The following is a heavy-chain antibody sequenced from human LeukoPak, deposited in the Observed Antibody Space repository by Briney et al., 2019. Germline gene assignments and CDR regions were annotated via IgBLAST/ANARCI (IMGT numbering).Heavy chain of an antibody. D-gene: IGHD4-17*01. V-gene: IGHV1-2*02. J-gene: IGHJ3*02. CDR1: GYTFTGYY. CDR2: IDPKSGGT. CDR3: ARDNVVWSDNGVEDAFDI. Sequence: ASVKGSCKASGYTFTGYYIHWVRQAPGQGLEWMGWIDPKSGGTLYAQSFQGRVTMTRDTSITTAYMDVSSLRSDDTALYYCARDNVVWSDNGVEDAFDIWGQGTMVTVTS.